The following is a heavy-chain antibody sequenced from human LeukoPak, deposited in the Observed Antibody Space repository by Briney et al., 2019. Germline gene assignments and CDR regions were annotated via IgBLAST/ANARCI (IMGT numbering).Heavy chain of an antibody. CDR1: GFTFSNSA. CDR2: ISAGGSDT. V-gene: IGHV3-23*01. D-gene: IGHD1-7*01. Sequence: GGSLRLSCAASGFTFSNSAMTWVRQAPGKGMEWVSAISAGGSDTIYTDSVKDRFTISRDNSKNTLYLQMNSLRAEDTAVYYCAKGGNSAPLDYWGQGTLVTVSS. J-gene: IGHJ4*02. CDR3: AKGGNSAPLDY.